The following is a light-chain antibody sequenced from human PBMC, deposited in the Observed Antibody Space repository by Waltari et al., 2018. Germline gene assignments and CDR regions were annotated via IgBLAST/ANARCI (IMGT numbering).Light chain of an antibody. CDR3: QTWDPDTVV. J-gene: IGLJ2*01. Sequence: QLAVTQSPSASASLGAPVKLTCTLSSQHSAYAIPWPPHQPETGPRFLMKMGGGGGHTKGDGIPDRFSGFSSGAGRYLTISSRQYEDEAAYYCQTWDPDTVVFGGGTKLT. CDR1: SQHSAYA. V-gene: IGLV4-69*01. CDR2: MGGGGGH.